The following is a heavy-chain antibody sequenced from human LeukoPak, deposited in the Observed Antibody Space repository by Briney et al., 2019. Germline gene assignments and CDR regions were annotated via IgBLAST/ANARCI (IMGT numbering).Heavy chain of an antibody. Sequence: ASVKVSCKASGYPFTSYDINWVRQATGQGLEWMGWMNPNSGNTGYAQKFQGRVTMTRNTSISTAYMELSSLRSEDTAVYYCARVLGLNYDILTGYWIDAFDIWGQGTMVTVSS. V-gene: IGHV1-8*01. D-gene: IGHD3-9*01. CDR1: GYPFTSYD. CDR2: MNPNSGNT. CDR3: ARVLGLNYDILTGYWIDAFDI. J-gene: IGHJ3*02.